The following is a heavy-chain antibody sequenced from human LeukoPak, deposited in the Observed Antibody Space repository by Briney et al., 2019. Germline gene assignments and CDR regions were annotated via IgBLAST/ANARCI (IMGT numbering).Heavy chain of an antibody. J-gene: IGHJ6*02. Sequence: GGSLRLSCAASGFTFSSYSMSWVRQAPGKGLEWVSVIYSGGSTYYADSVKGRFTISRHNSKNTLYLQMNSLRAEDTAVYYCARAPRYYYYGMDVWGQGTTVTVSS. V-gene: IGHV3-53*04. CDR3: ARAPRYYYYGMDV. CDR2: IYSGGST. CDR1: GFTFSSYS.